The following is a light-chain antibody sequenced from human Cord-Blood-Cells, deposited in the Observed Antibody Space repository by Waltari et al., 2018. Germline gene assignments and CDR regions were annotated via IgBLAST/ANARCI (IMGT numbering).Light chain of an antibody. Sequence: QDGMIQEPSLTVSPGGKLTLTCGPRTGAVSRGGHASWVHQKPGQAHRKLIYDTSNQQAWTAARFSGSLLGGKAALTLSGAQPEDEAEYYCLFSYSGARVFGGGNKLTVI. CDR2: DTS. CDR3: LFSYSGARV. J-gene: IGLJ3*02. CDR1: TGAVSRGGH. V-gene: IGLV7-46*01.